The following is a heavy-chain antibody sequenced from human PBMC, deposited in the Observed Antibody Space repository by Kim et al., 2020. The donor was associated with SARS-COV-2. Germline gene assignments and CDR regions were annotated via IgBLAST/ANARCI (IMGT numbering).Heavy chain of an antibody. V-gene: IGHV4-34*01. CDR3: ARRYSSLREPFQH. CDR1: GGSFSGYY. Sequence: SETLSLTCAVYGGSFSGYYWSWIRQPPGKGLEWIGEINHSGSTNYNPSLKSRVTISVDTSKNQFSLKLSSVTAADTAVYYCARRYSSLREPFQHWGQGTLVTVSS. D-gene: IGHD6-13*01. J-gene: IGHJ1*01. CDR2: INHSGST.